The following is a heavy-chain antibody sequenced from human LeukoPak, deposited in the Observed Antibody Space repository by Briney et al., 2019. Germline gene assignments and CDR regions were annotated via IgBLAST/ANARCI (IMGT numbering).Heavy chain of an antibody. CDR3: AHRLIRGVMGWEGYYFDY. V-gene: IGHV2-5*02. Sequence: ESGPTLVKPTQTLTLTCTFSGFSLSTSGVGVGWIRQPPGKALEWLALIYWDDDKRYSPSLKSRLTITKDTSKNQVVLTMTNMDPVDTATYYCAHRLIRGVMGWEGYYFDYWGQGTLVTVSS. CDR2: IYWDDDK. J-gene: IGHJ4*02. D-gene: IGHD3-10*01. CDR1: GFSLSTSGVG.